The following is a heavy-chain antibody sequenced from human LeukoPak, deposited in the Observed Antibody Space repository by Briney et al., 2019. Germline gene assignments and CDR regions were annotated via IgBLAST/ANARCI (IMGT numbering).Heavy chain of an antibody. Sequence: GASVKVSCKASGYTFTSYYMHWVRQAPGQGLEWMGIINPSGGSTSYAQKFQGRVTMTRDMSTSTVYMELSGLRSEDTAVYYCARDHDWNYGSLWGQGTLVTVSS. CDR1: GYTFTSYY. V-gene: IGHV1-46*01. CDR2: INPSGGST. D-gene: IGHD1-7*01. J-gene: IGHJ4*02. CDR3: ARDHDWNYGSL.